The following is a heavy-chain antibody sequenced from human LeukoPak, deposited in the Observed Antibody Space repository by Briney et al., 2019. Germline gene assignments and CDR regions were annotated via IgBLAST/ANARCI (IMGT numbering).Heavy chain of an antibody. V-gene: IGHV3-21*01. CDR2: ISSSSSYI. D-gene: IGHD6-19*01. CDR1: GFTFNTYS. J-gene: IGHJ4*02. Sequence: GGSLRLSCAASGFTFNTYSMNWVRQAPGKGLEWVSSISSSSSYIYYADSVKGRFTISRDNAKNSLYLQMNSLRAEDTAVYYCATSGWYLLPGVYWGQGTLVTVSS. CDR3: ATSGWYLLPGVY.